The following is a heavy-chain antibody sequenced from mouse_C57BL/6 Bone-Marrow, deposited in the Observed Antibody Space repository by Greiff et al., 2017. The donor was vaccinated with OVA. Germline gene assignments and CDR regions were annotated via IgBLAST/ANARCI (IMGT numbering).Heavy chain of an antibody. CDR1: GFTFSDYY. CDR3: ARRSYYSSYGAMDY. CDR2: ISNGGGST. J-gene: IGHJ4*01. Sequence: EVQVVESGGGLVQPGGSLKLSCAASGFTFSDYYMYWVRQTPEKRLEWVAYISNGGGSTYYPDTVKGRFTISRDNAKNTLYLQMSRLKSEDTAMYYCARRSYYSSYGAMDYWGQGTSVTVSA. V-gene: IGHV5-12*01. D-gene: IGHD2-5*01.